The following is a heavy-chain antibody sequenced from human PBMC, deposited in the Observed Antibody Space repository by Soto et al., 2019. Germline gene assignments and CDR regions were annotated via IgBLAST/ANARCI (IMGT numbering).Heavy chain of an antibody. D-gene: IGHD3-10*01. CDR1: GGTFRSYA. CDR3: ARGPLLWGDV. CDR2: IIPMFGTA. V-gene: IGHV1-69*05. J-gene: IGHJ6*02. Sequence: GASVKVSCKASGGTFRSYAISWVRQAPGQGLEWMGGIIPMFGTANYAQKFQGRVTITRDTSASTAYMELSSLRSEDTAVYYCARGPLLWGDVWGQGTTVTVSS.